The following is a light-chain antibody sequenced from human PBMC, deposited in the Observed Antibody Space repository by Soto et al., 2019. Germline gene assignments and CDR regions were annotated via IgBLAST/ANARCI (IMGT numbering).Light chain of an antibody. CDR3: QQYDNLPPFT. V-gene: IGKV1-33*01. J-gene: IGKJ3*01. CDR2: DAS. Sequence: DIQMTQSPSSLSASVGDRVTITCQASQDISNYLNWYQQKPGKAPKLLIYDASNLETGVPSRFSASGSGTDFTFTISSLQPEDIATYYYQQYDNLPPFTFGPGTKVDIK. CDR1: QDISNY.